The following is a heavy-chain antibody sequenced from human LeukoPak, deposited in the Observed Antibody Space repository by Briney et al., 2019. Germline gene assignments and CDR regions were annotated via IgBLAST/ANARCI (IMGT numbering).Heavy chain of an antibody. V-gene: IGHV1-2*02. CDR2: INPNSGDT. D-gene: IGHD2-2*01. J-gene: IGHJ3*02. CDR3: ARDWYQKAFDI. CDR1: GCTFTGHY. Sequence: ASVKVSCKASGCTFTGHYMHWVRQAPGQRLEWMGWINPNSGDTNYAQKFQGRVTMTRDTSISTAYMELSRLRSDDTAVYYCARDWYQKAFDIWGQGTMVTVSS.